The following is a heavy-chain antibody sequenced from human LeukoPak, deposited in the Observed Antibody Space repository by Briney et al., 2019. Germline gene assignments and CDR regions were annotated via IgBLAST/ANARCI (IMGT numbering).Heavy chain of an antibody. D-gene: IGHD3-9*01. Sequence: PSETLSLTCSVSGGSMNSYYWSWIRQSPGKGLEWIGYIYYSGSTNYNPSLKSRVTISVDASKNQFSLKLSSVAAADTAVYYCARHVWLQPFDYWGQGTLVTVSS. CDR3: ARHVWLQPFDY. CDR1: GGSMNSYY. CDR2: IYYSGST. V-gene: IGHV4-59*08. J-gene: IGHJ4*02.